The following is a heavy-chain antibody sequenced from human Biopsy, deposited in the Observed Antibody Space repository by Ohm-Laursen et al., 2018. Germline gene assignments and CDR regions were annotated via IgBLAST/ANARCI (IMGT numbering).Heavy chain of an antibody. CDR3: ARERGGYKRTDY. Sequence: SVKVSCKVSGGIFTSYGISWVRQAPGQGLEWMGWINTYNGNTNYAQNLQGRVTMTTDTSTSTAYMELRSLRSDDTAVYYCARERGGYKRTDYWGQGTLVTVSS. CDR2: INTYNGNT. J-gene: IGHJ4*02. V-gene: IGHV1-18*01. CDR1: GGIFTSYG. D-gene: IGHD5-24*01.